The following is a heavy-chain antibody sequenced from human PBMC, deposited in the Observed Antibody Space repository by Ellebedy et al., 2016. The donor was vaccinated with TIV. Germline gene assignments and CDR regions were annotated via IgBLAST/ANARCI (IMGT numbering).Heavy chain of an antibody. CDR2: IYPGDSDT. Sequence: GGSLRLXCKGSGYSFTSYWIGWVRQMPGKGLEWMGIIYPGDSDTRYSPSFQGQVTISADKSISTAYLQWSSLKASDTAMYYCARHRTAPHGAFDYWGQGTLVTVSS. CDR1: GYSFTSYW. CDR3: ARHRTAPHGAFDY. D-gene: IGHD1-1*01. J-gene: IGHJ4*02. V-gene: IGHV5-51*01.